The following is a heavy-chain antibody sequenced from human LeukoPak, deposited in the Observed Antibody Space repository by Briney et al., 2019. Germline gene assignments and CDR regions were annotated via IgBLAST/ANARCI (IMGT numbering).Heavy chain of an antibody. Sequence: GGSLRLSCAASGFTFSSYAMHWVRQAPGKGLEWVAVISYDGSNKYYADSVKGRFTISRDNSKNTLYLQMNSLRAEDTAVYYCAREIYSSSSYYFDYWGQGTLVTVSS. CDR2: ISYDGSNK. D-gene: IGHD6-6*01. CDR1: GFTFSSYA. V-gene: IGHV3-30-3*01. J-gene: IGHJ4*02. CDR3: AREIYSSSSYYFDY.